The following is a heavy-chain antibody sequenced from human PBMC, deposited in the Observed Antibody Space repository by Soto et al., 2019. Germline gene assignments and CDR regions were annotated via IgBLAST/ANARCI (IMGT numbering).Heavy chain of an antibody. CDR3: AREPQLTSVTVFDY. D-gene: IGHD4-17*01. CDR2: TRNKANGYTT. Sequence: EVQLVESGGGLVQPGGSLRLSCAASGFTLSDHYMDWVRQAPGKGLEWVGRTRNKANGYTTEYAASVKGRFTISRDDSKKSLYLQMNSLITEDTAVYYCAREPQLTSVTVFDYWGQGTPVTVSS. CDR1: GFTLSDHY. J-gene: IGHJ4*02. V-gene: IGHV3-72*01.